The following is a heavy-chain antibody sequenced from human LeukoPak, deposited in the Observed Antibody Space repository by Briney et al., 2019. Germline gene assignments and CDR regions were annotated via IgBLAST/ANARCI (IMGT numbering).Heavy chain of an antibody. V-gene: IGHV3-11*04. Sequence: GGSLRLSCAASGFTFSDYYMSWIRQAPAKGLEWVSYIGRSDSTIYYADSVKGRFTISRDNAKNSLYLQMNSLRAEDTAVYYCARDGSRGNLVTAPDFWGQGTLVTVSS. CDR2: IGRSDSTI. CDR3: ARDGSRGNLVTAPDF. D-gene: IGHD2-21*02. CDR1: GFTFSDYY. J-gene: IGHJ4*02.